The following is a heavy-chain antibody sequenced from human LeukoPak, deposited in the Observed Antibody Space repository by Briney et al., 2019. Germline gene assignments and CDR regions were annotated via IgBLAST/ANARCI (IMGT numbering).Heavy chain of an antibody. Sequence: SETLSLTCTVSGFSISSGHYWGWTRQPPGKGLEWIASISHSGTTFYNPSLKSRVTISVDTSKNQFSLTVTSVTAADTAVYYCSRGQSISAVAVWGQRTLVTVSS. D-gene: IGHD6-13*01. V-gene: IGHV4-38-2*02. CDR3: SRGQSISAVAV. CDR2: ISHSGTT. CDR1: GFSISSGHY. J-gene: IGHJ4*02.